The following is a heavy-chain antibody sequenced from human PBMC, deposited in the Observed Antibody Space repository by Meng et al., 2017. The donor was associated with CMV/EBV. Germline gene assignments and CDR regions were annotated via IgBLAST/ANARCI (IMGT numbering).Heavy chain of an antibody. CDR1: GGPISSYY. J-gene: IGHJ6*02. D-gene: IGHD6-19*01. V-gene: IGHV4-59*01. Sequence: SETLSLTCTVSGGPISSYYWSWIRQPPGKGLEWIGYIYYSGSTNYNPSLKSRVTISVDTSKNQFSLKLSSVTAADTAVYYCARARSGGYNGQNFYYYGMDVWGQGTTVTVSS. CDR3: ARARSGGYNGQNFYYYGMDV. CDR2: IYYSGST.